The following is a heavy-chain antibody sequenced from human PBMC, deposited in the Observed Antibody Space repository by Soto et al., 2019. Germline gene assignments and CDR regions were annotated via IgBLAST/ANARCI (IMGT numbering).Heavy chain of an antibody. Sequence: EVQLLESGGSLVQPGGSLRLSCAASAFTFSSNAMNWVRQAPGKGLEWVSAISGSGGSTYYADSVKGRFTISRDNSKNTLYLQMNGLRADDTAVYYCARDLIPSDYWGQGTLVTVSS. V-gene: IGHV3-23*01. CDR1: AFTFSSNA. CDR2: ISGSGGST. CDR3: ARDLIPSDY. J-gene: IGHJ4*02. D-gene: IGHD2-2*02.